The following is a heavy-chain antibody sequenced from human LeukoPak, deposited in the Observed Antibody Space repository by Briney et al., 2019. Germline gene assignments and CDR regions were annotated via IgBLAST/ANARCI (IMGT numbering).Heavy chain of an antibody. J-gene: IGHJ4*02. CDR3: ASSTIFGYYFDY. D-gene: IGHD3-3*01. CDR1: GGSISSYY. V-gene: IGHV4-59*01. CDR2: IYYSGST. Sequence: SETLSLTCTVSGGSISSYYWSWIRQPPGKGLAWIGYIYYSGSTNYNPSLKSRVTISVDMSKNQFSLKLSSVTAADAAGYYCASSTIFGYYFDYWGQGTLVTVSS.